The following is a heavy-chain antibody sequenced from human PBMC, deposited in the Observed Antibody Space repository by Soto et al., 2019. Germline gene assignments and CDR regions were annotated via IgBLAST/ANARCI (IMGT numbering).Heavy chain of an antibody. CDR2: ISSSSSTI. V-gene: IGHV3-48*02. CDR1: GLTFTSYS. D-gene: IGHD5-18*01. Sequence: EVQLVETGGGLVQPGGSLRLSCAAYGLTFTSYSMHWVLQAPGKGLGWVSFISSSSSTIYYADSVKGRFTISRANAKNSLYLQMNSLRDEDTAVYYCARDRGYPYGLDFWGQGALVTVSS. CDR3: ARDRGYPYGLDF. J-gene: IGHJ4*02.